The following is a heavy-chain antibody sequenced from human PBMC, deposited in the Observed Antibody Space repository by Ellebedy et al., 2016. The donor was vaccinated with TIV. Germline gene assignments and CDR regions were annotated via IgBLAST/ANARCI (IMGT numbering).Heavy chain of an antibody. D-gene: IGHD4-17*01. V-gene: IGHV2-70*18. CDR2: IDWDDDK. J-gene: IGHJ4*02. Sequence: TLSLTCTVSGGSISSYYWSWIRQPPGKALEWLALIDWDDDKYYSTSLKTRLTISKDTSKNQVVLTMTNMDPVDTATYYCARRRYGDYFDYWGQGTLVTVSS. CDR1: GGSISSYY. CDR3: ARRRYGDYFDY.